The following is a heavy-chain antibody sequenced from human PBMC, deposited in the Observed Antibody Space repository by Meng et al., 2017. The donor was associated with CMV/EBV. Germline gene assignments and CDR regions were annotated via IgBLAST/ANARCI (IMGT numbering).Heavy chain of an antibody. J-gene: IGHJ6*02. CDR1: GYTFTSYD. CDR2: MNPNSGNT. Sequence: ASVKVSCKASGYTFTSYDINWVRRATGQGLEWMGWMNPNSGNTGYAQKFQGRVTMTRNTSISTAYMELSSLRSEDTAVYYCARYTYLYYYYYGMDVWGQGTTVTVSS. CDR3: ARYTYLYYYYYGMDV. V-gene: IGHV1-8*01.